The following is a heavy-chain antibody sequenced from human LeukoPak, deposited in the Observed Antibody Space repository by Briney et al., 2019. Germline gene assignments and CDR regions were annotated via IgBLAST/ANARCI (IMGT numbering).Heavy chain of an antibody. Sequence: GGSLRLSCAASEFTFSSCGMHWVRQAPGRGLEWVGRVKTASEGGAIDYAAAVKGRFTISRDDSKSTLYLQMSSLQSEDTAVYYCTTGLGRTNDDVWGQGTLVTVSP. V-gene: IGHV3-15*01. CDR1: EFTFSSCG. CDR3: TTGLGRTNDDV. CDR2: VKTASEGGAI. D-gene: IGHD3-16*01. J-gene: IGHJ1*01.